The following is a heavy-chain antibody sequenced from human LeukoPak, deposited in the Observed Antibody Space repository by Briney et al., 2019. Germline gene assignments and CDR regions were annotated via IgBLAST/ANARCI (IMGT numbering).Heavy chain of an antibody. V-gene: IGHV4-39*01. CDR2: IYYSGST. D-gene: IGHD6-13*01. J-gene: IGHJ4*02. CDR1: ADSISTSRYY. Sequence: PSETLSLTCTASADSISTSRYYWGWIRQPPGKGLEWIGSIYYSGSTYYNPSLKSRVTISVDTSKNQFSLKLSSVTAADTAVYYCARAGAPRYSSSWYYPYWGQGTLVTVSS. CDR3: ARAGAPRYSSSWYYPY.